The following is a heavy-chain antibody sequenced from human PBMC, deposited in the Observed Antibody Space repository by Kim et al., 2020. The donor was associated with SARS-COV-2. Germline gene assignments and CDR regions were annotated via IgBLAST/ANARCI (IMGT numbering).Heavy chain of an antibody. D-gene: IGHD2-2*01. V-gene: IGHV4-31*03. CDR1: GGSIRSGGKF. CDR2: ISYSGNP. J-gene: IGHJ4*02. CDR3: ARGQPLDY. Sequence: SETLSLTCSVSGGSIRSGGKFWTWIRQHPAKGLEWIGYISYSGNPNYSPSLRSRVSISLQTSENQFSLELTSVTAADTAVYYCARGQPLDYWGQGILVTV.